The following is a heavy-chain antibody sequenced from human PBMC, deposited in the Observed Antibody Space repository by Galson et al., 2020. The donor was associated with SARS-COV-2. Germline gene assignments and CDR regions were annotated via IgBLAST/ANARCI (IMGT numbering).Heavy chain of an antibody. D-gene: IGHD3-3*01. V-gene: IGHV3-48*01. CDR1: GFTFSSYS. CDR3: ARYLGYDFCSGYCRTRYV. Sequence: GGSLRLSCAASGFTFSSYSMNWVRQAPGKGLEWVSYISSSSSTLYYADSVKGRFTISRDNAKNSLYLQMNSLRAEDTAVYYCARYLGYDFCSGYCRTRYVWGKGTTVTVSS. J-gene: IGHJ6*04. CDR2: ISSSSSTL.